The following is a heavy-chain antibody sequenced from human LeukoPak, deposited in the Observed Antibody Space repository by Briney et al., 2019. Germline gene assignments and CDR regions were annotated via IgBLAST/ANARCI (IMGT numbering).Heavy chain of an antibody. Sequence: GRSLRLSCAASGFTFSSYAMHWVRQAPGKGLEGVAVISYDGSNKYYADSVKGRFTISRDNSKNTLYLQMNSLRAEDTAAYYCARVRRYSQSYYFDYWGQGTLVTVSS. D-gene: IGHD5-18*01. CDR2: ISYDGSNK. CDR3: ARVRRYSQSYYFDY. CDR1: GFTFSSYA. J-gene: IGHJ4*02. V-gene: IGHV3-30*01.